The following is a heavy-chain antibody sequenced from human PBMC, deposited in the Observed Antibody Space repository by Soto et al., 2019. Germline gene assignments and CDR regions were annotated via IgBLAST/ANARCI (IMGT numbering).Heavy chain of an antibody. CDR3: ARHDYADRTFDL. CDR1: GGSVGSVAYY. D-gene: IGHD5-12*01. J-gene: IGHJ3*01. V-gene: IGHV4-61*08. CDR2: IQYSGDT. Sequence: TLSVTCVVCGGSVGSVAYYWSWIRQPPGSALEWIGYIQYSGDTDYNSSLKSRVTISVDRSRNRFSLKLTSVTAADTAFYYCARHDYADRTFDLWGQGTKVTVSS.